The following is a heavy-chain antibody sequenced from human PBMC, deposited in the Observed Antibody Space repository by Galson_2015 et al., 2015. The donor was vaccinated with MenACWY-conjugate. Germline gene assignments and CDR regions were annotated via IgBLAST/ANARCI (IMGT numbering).Heavy chain of an antibody. Sequence: SLRLSCAASGFSFSTYWMHWVRQAPGKGLEWVAIIKSDGSEKYYVDSVKGRFTISRDNAKNSLYLQLNSLRAEDTAVYYCARSYRATDFDYWGQGTLVT. CDR1: GFSFSTYW. D-gene: IGHD3-16*02. CDR3: ARSYRATDFDY. CDR2: IKSDGSEK. V-gene: IGHV3-7*03. J-gene: IGHJ4*02.